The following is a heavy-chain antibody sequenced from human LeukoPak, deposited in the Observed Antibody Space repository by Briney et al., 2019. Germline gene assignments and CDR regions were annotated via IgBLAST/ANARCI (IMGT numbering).Heavy chain of an antibody. J-gene: IGHJ3*02. Sequence: SQTLSLTCTVSGGSISSGSYYWSWIRQPAGKGLEWIGRIYTSGSTNYNPPLKSRVTISVDTSKNQFSLKLSSVTAADTAVYYCAGTTAHAFDIWGQGTMVTVSS. V-gene: IGHV4-61*02. CDR2: IYTSGST. CDR1: GGSISSGSYY. CDR3: AGTTAHAFDI. D-gene: IGHD4-17*01.